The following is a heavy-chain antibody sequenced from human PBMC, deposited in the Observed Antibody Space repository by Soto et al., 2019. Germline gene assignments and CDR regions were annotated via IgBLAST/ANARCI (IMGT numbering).Heavy chain of an antibody. CDR3: GDVGPYGY. J-gene: IGHJ4*02. CDR1: GFAFSAHY. Sequence: EVHLVESGGGLVQPGGSLRLSCEASGFAFSAHYLDWVRQAPGKGLEWVGRVRNKANSYTTEYAASVKGRFIVSRGASKNAVYLQMNSLKTEDTAEYYCGDVGPYGYWGQGTLVAVSS. D-gene: IGHD3-10*01. CDR2: VRNKANSYTT. V-gene: IGHV3-72*01.